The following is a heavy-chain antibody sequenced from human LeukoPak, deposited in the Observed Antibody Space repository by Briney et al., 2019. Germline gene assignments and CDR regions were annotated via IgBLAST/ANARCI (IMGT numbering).Heavy chain of an antibody. V-gene: IGHV4-39*01. CDR3: ARLGCSSTSCSYYYYYYMDV. Sequence: PSETLSLTCTVSGGSISSSSYYWGWIRQPPGKGLEWIGSIYYSGSTYYNPSLKSRVTISVDTSKNQFSLKLSSVTAADTAVYYCARLGCSSTSCSYYYYYYMDVWGKGTTVAVSS. J-gene: IGHJ6*03. D-gene: IGHD2-2*01. CDR1: GGSISSSSYY. CDR2: IYYSGST.